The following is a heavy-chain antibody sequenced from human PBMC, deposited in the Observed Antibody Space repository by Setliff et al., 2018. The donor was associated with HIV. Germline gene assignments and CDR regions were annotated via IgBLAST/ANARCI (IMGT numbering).Heavy chain of an antibody. V-gene: IGHV4-59*11. Sequence: SSETLSLTCTVSGDSINTHYWSWIWQAPGKGLEWIGCISHSGNTNFNPSLNSRVTISVDTSKNQFSLRLTSVTAADTAIYYCARSTVGAGTSFPWGRGILVTVSS. CDR1: GDSINTHY. J-gene: IGHJ5*02. CDR3: ARSTVGAGTSFP. D-gene: IGHD1-26*01. CDR2: ISHSGNT.